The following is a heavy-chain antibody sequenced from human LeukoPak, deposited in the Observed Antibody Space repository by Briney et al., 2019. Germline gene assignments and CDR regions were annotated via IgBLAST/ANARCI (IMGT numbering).Heavy chain of an antibody. CDR1: GFTFSYYA. CDR2: IWSDGSNK. J-gene: IGHJ4*02. Sequence: GRSLRLTCAASGFTFSYYAIHWVRQAPGKGLEWVALIWSDGSNKYYADSVKGRITISRDNSKNTVYLQMNSLRAEDTAVYYCARELFSSGSCPDGWGQGTLVTVSS. V-gene: IGHV3-33*01. D-gene: IGHD3-10*01. CDR3: ARELFSSGSCPDG.